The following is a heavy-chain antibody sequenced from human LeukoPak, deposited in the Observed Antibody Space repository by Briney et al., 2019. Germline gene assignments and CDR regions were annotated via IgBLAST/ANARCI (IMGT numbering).Heavy chain of an antibody. CDR1: GGSISSGGYY. D-gene: IGHD2-2*01. Sequence: SETLSLTCTVSGGSISSGGYYWSWIRQHPGKGLEWIGYIYYSGSTSYNPSLKSRITISVDTSKNQFSLKLSSVTAVDTAVYYCAREIRTSHPYFDYWGQGTLVTVSS. CDR3: AREIRTSHPYFDY. CDR2: IYYSGST. V-gene: IGHV4-31*03. J-gene: IGHJ4*02.